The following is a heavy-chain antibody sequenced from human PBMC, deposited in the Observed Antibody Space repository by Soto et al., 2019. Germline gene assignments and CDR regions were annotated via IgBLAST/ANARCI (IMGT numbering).Heavy chain of an antibody. Sequence: GGSLRLSCAASEFTFSNYAMSWVRQAPGKGLEWVGRIKSKTDGGTTDYAAPVKGRFTISRDDSKNTLYLQMNSLKTEDTAVYYCTTQYYYYDSSPGAFDIWGQGTMVTVSS. CDR2: IKSKTDGGTT. CDR3: TTQYYYYDSSPGAFDI. V-gene: IGHV3-15*01. J-gene: IGHJ3*02. CDR1: EFTFSNYA. D-gene: IGHD3-22*01.